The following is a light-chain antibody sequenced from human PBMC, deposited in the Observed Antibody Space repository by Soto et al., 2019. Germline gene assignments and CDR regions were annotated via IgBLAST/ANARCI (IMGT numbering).Light chain of an antibody. V-gene: IGKV3-20*01. CDR3: QQYGSSPWT. J-gene: IGKJ1*01. CDR2: GAS. CDR1: KSVSNY. Sequence: EIVMTQSPATLSVSPWERATLACRASKSVSNYLAWYQQKSGQAPRLLIYGASSRATGIPDRFSGSGSGTDFTLTISRLEPEDFAVYYCQQYGSSPWTFGQGTKVDIK.